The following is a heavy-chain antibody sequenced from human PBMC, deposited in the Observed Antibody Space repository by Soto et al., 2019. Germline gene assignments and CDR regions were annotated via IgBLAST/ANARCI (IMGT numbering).Heavy chain of an antibody. V-gene: IGHV3-11*06. J-gene: IGHJ6*02. D-gene: IGHD2-2*01. CDR1: GFTFSDYY. Sequence: GGSLRLSCAASGFTFSDYYMSWIRQAPGKGLEWVSYISSSSSYTNYADSVKGRFTISRDNAKNSLYLQMNSLRAEDTAVYYCARGAYCSSTSCYHYYYYGMDVWGQGTTVTVS. CDR3: ARGAYCSSTSCYHYYYYGMDV. CDR2: ISSSSSYT.